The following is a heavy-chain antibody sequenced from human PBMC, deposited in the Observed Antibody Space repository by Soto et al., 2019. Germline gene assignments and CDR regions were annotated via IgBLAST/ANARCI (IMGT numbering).Heavy chain of an antibody. V-gene: IGHV4-59*01. CDR1: GGSISSYY. J-gene: IGHJ4*02. CDR2: IYYSGST. D-gene: IGHD3-9*01. CDR3: ARVWTYYDILTGYSNYFDY. Sequence: SETLSLTCTVSGGSISSYYWSWIRQPPGKGLEWIGYIYYSGSTNYNPSLKSRVTISVDTSKNQFSLKLSSVTAADTAVYYCARVWTYYDILTGYSNYFDYWGQGTLVTVSS.